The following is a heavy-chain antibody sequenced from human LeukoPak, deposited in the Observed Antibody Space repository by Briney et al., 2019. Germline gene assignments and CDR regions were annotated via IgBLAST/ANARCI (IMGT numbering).Heavy chain of an antibody. CDR2: IRYDGGNK. V-gene: IGHV3-30*02. CDR1: GFTFSSYG. D-gene: IGHD6-19*01. Sequence: PGGSLRLSCAASGFTFSSYGMHWLRQAPGKGLEWVAFIRYDGGNKYYADSVKGRFTISRDNSKNTLYLQMNSLRAEDTAVYYCAKDPMIAVAGTFGFKNRNYYYYGMDVWGQGTTVTVSS. CDR3: AKDPMIAVAGTFGFKNRNYYYYGMDV. J-gene: IGHJ6*02.